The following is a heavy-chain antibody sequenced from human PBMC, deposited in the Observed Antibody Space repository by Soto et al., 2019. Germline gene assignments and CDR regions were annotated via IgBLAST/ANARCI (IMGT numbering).Heavy chain of an antibody. J-gene: IGHJ1*01. CDR1: GFTFSSYA. CDR2: ISGSGGST. V-gene: IGHV3-23*01. Sequence: HPGGSLRLSCAASGFTFSSYAMSWVRQAPGKGLEWVSAISGSGGSTYYADSVKGRFTISRDNSKNTLYLQMNSLRAEDTAVYYCAKDPPLTVKAPGYFQHWGQGTLVTVSS. D-gene: IGHD4-17*01. CDR3: AKDPPLTVKAPGYFQH.